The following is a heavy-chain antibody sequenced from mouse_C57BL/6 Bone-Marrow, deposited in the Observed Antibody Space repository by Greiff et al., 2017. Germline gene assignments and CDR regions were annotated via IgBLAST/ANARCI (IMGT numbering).Heavy chain of an antibody. CDR3: TVTTVVADY. D-gene: IGHD1-1*01. J-gene: IGHJ2*01. CDR2: IDPETGGT. CDR1: GYTFTDYE. Sequence: QVQLQQPGAELVKPGASVKLSCKASGYTFTDYEMHWVKQTPVHGLEWIGAIDPETGGTAYNQKFKGKAILTADKSSSTAYMELRSLTSEDSAVYYCTVTTVVADYWGQGTTLTVSS. V-gene: IGHV1-15*01.